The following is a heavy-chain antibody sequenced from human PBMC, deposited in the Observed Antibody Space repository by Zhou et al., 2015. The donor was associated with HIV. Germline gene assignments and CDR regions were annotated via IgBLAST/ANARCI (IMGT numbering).Heavy chain of an antibody. D-gene: IGHD3-22*01. CDR3: ARGVRAIDSSGTYYYYGMDV. V-gene: IGHV1-2*04. Sequence: QVQLVQSGAEVKKPGASVKVSCKASGYTFTGYYMHWVRQAPGQGLEWMGWINPNSGGTNYAQKFQGWVTMTRDTSISTAYMELSRLRSDDTAVYYCARGVRAIDSSGTYYYYGMDVWGQGTTVTVSS. CDR2: INPNSGGT. J-gene: IGHJ6*02. CDR1: GYTFTGYY.